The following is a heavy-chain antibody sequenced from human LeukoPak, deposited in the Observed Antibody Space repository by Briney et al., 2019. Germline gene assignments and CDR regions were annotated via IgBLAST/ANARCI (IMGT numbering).Heavy chain of an antibody. Sequence: PGGSLRLSCAASGFTFSRYEMNWVRQAPGKGLEWVSYISSSGSTIYYADSVKGRFTISRDNAKNSLYLQMNSLRAEDTAVYYCARPLADYGSGSADYWGQGTLVTVSS. D-gene: IGHD3-10*01. CDR1: GFTFSRYE. V-gene: IGHV3-48*03. CDR2: ISSSGSTI. CDR3: ARPLADYGSGSADY. J-gene: IGHJ4*02.